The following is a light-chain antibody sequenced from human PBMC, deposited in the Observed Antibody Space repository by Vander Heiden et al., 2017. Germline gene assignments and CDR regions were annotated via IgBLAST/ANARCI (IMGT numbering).Light chain of an antibody. Sequence: IVLTQSPATLSLSPGEGATLPCRASQRVSSYLVWYQQKPVQAPRLLIYDASNRANGIPDRFSRSGFGTDFTLTISSLEAEDLAVYYSQHQIGWPLTFGGRTKVEIK. J-gene: IGKJ4*01. CDR3: QHQIGWPLT. CDR1: QRVSSY. V-gene: IGKV3-11*01. CDR2: DAS.